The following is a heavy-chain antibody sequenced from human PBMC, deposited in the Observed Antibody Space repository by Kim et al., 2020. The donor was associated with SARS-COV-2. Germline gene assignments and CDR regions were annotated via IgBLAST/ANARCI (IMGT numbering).Heavy chain of an antibody. D-gene: IGHD3-22*01. Sequence: GRVTITRDTSASTAYMELSSLRSEDTAVYYCARRLYYDSSGYYFLSAFDIWGQGTMVTVSS. V-gene: IGHV1-3*01. J-gene: IGHJ3*02. CDR3: ARRLYYDSSGYYFLSAFDI.